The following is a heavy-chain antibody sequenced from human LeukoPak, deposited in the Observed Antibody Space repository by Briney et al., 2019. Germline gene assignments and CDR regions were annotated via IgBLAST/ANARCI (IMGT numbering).Heavy chain of an antibody. CDR1: GVSVTNYY. V-gene: IGHV4-4*07. CDR2: NYPTGDT. Sequence: SETLSLTCSVSGVSVTNYYWSWVRQPAGKRLEWIGRNYPTGDTIYNPSLKSRVTMSVDMSKSHLSLKLTSVTAADAAVYYCARDLTARGSFDYWGQGILVSASS. D-gene: IGHD3-16*01. J-gene: IGHJ4*02. CDR3: ARDLTARGSFDY.